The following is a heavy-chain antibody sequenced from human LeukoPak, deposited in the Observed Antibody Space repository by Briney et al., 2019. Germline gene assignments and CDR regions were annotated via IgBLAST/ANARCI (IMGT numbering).Heavy chain of an antibody. D-gene: IGHD6-19*01. CDR3: ARDRRWLALDY. CDR2: IYYSGST. J-gene: IGHJ4*02. Sequence: SETLSLTCTVSGGSISSYYWSWIRQPPGKGLEWIEYIYYSGSTNYNPSLKSRVTISVDTSKNQFSLKLSSVTAADTAVYYCARDRRWLALDYWGQGTLVTVSS. CDR1: GGSISSYY. V-gene: IGHV4-59*01.